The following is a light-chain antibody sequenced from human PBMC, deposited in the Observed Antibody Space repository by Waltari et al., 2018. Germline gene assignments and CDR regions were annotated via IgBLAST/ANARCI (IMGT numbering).Light chain of an antibody. Sequence: EIVLTQSPATLSLSPGERATLSGRSSQSVSSYLAWYQQKPGQAPRTLLYDASNRATSIPARCSGSGSGTDFTLTISSREPEDFAVYYCQQRSNWPPITFGQGTRLEIK. CDR1: QSVSSY. V-gene: IGKV3-11*01. J-gene: IGKJ5*01. CDR3: QQRSNWPPIT. CDR2: DAS.